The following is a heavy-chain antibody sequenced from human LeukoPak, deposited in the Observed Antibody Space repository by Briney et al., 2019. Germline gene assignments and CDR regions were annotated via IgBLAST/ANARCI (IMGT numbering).Heavy chain of an antibody. V-gene: IGHV3-48*03. CDR3: ARQPTGYSSGWTIDY. D-gene: IGHD6-19*01. J-gene: IGHJ4*02. CDR1: GFTFSSYE. Sequence: PGGSLRLSCAASGFTFSSYEMNWVRQAPGEGLEWVSYISSSGSTIYYADSVKGRFTISRDNAKNSLYLQMNSLRAEDTAVYYCARQPTGYSSGWTIDYWGQGTLVTVSS. CDR2: ISSSGSTI.